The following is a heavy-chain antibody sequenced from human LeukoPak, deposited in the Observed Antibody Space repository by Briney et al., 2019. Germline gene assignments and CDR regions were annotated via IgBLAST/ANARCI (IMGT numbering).Heavy chain of an antibody. Sequence: ASVKVSCKASGYTFTSYDINWVRQATGQGLEWMGWVNPNSGNTGYAQKFQGRVTITTNTSISTAYMELSSLRSEDTAVYYCARGLGSSLDYWGQGTLVTVSS. J-gene: IGHJ4*02. V-gene: IGHV1-8*03. D-gene: IGHD3-10*01. CDR2: VNPNSGNT. CDR3: ARGLGSSLDY. CDR1: GYTFTSYD.